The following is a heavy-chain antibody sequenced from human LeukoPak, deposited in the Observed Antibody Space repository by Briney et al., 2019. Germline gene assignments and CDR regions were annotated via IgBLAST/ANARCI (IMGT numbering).Heavy chain of an antibody. Sequence: ASVKVSCKASGGTFSSYAISWVRQAPGQGLEWMGGIIPIFGTANYAQKFQGRVTITADESTSTAYIELSSLRSEHTAAYSCARSYSPWFGEGLYYYMDVWGKGTTVTVSS. CDR3: ARSYSPWFGEGLYYYMDV. D-gene: IGHD3-10*01. J-gene: IGHJ6*03. V-gene: IGHV1-69*13. CDR2: IIPIFGTA. CDR1: GGTFSSYA.